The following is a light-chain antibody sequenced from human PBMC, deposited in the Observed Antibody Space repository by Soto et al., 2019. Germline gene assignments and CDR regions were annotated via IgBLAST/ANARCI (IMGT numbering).Light chain of an antibody. Sequence: EIVLTQSPATLSLSPGERATLSCRASESVSSYLVWYQQKPGQAPRLLTYDSSNRATGIPARFSGSGSGTHFTLTVRRLEPEDLAVYYCQQRSNWPFTFDPGPKVEIK. CDR3: QQRSNWPFT. CDR1: ESVSSY. V-gene: IGKV3-11*01. CDR2: DSS. J-gene: IGKJ3*01.